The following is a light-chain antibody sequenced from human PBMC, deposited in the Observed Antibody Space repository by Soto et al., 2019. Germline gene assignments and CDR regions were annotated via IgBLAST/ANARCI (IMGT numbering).Light chain of an antibody. J-gene: IGKJ4*01. CDR2: KAS. Sequence: DIQMTQFPSTLSASVGDRVTITCRASQPIDSWVAWYQQKPRKAPKLLIFKASILLSGVPSRFSGSGSGAEFTLTISSLQPDDFATYYCQQYASYSSLTFGGGTKVEI. CDR1: QPIDSW. CDR3: QQYASYSSLT. V-gene: IGKV1-5*03.